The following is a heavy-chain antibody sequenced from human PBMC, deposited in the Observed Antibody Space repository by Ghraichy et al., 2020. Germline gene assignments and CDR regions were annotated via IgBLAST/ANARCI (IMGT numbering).Heavy chain of an antibody. J-gene: IGHJ6*02. Sequence: SVKVSCKASGGTFSSYAISWVRQAPGQGLEWMGGIIPIFGTANYAQKFQGRVTITADESTSTAYMELSSLRSEDTAVYYCASPRLYTGRGPNYYYYYGMDVWGQGTTVTVSS. CDR2: IIPIFGTA. V-gene: IGHV1-69*13. CDR3: ASPRLYTGRGPNYYYYYGMDV. D-gene: IGHD1-1*01. CDR1: GGTFSSYA.